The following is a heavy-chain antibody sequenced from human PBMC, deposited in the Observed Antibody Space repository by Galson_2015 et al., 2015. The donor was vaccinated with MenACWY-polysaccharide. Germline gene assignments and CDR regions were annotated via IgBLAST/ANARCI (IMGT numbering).Heavy chain of an antibody. J-gene: IGHJ4*02. CDR1: GYSFTSYW. Sequence: QSGAEVKKPGESLKISCTGSGYSFTSYWIGWVRQMPGKGLEWMGIIYPGDSDTRYSPSFQGQVTISADKSISTAYLQWSSLKASDTAMYYCARHGPIVGATTEVDYWGQGTLVTVSS. CDR2: IYPGDSDT. CDR3: ARHGPIVGATTEVDY. V-gene: IGHV5-51*01. D-gene: IGHD1-26*01.